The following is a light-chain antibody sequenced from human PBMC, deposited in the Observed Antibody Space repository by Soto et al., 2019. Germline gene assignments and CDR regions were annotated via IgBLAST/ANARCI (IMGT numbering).Light chain of an antibody. Sequence: QLVLTQSPSASASLGASVKLTCTLSSGHSSYAIAWHQQQPEKGPRYLMKLNSDGSHSKGDGIPDRFSGSSSGAERYLTFSSLQSEDEADYYCQTWGNGIHYVFGTGTKLTVL. CDR1: SGHSSYA. J-gene: IGLJ1*01. V-gene: IGLV4-69*01. CDR2: LNSDGSH. CDR3: QTWGNGIHYV.